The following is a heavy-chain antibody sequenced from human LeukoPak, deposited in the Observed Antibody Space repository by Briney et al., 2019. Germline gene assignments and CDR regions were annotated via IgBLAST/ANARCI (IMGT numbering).Heavy chain of an antibody. Sequence: GASVKVSCRASGYTFTSYGISWVREAPGLGLEWMGWISAYNGNTNYAQKLQGRVTMTTDTSTSTAYMELRSLRSDDTAVYYCARDHIVVVPAVNGGYYYYGMDVWGQGTTVTVSS. CDR3: ARDHIVVVPAVNGGYYYYGMDV. CDR2: ISAYNGNT. V-gene: IGHV1-18*01. J-gene: IGHJ6*01. CDR1: GYTFTSYG. D-gene: IGHD2-2*01.